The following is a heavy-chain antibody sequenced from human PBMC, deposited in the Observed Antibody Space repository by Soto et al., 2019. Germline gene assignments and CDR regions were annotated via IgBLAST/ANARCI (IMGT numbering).Heavy chain of an antibody. Sequence: GGSLRLSCAASGFMFSNHGMHWVRQAPGKGLEWVAVIWSDGNNRYYADSVKGRFTISRDNSKNTIYLKMNSLRAEDTAVYYSVKGTTSTENYSDYWGQGTLVTVSS. D-gene: IGHD1-1*01. CDR1: GFMFSNHG. J-gene: IGHJ4*01. CDR2: IWSDGNNR. CDR3: VKGTTSTENYSDY. V-gene: IGHV3-33*06.